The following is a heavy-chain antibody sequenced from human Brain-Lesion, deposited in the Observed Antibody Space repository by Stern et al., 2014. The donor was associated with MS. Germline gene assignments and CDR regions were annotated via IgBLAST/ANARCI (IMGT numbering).Heavy chain of an antibody. V-gene: IGHV4-30-2*01. Sequence: QVQLQESGSGLVKPSQTLSLTCAVSDDSLNSGVYSWSWIRQPPGKGLEWIGSIYHSGSSYYSPSPKSRFTISVHRSKTEFSLKLSSVTAADTAVYYCARGDHRNSYDSSGYYYFVFDVWGQGTMVTVSS. CDR3: ARGDHRNSYDSSGYYYFVFDV. J-gene: IGHJ3*01. CDR2: IYHSGSS. CDR1: DDSLNSGVYS. D-gene: IGHD3-22*01.